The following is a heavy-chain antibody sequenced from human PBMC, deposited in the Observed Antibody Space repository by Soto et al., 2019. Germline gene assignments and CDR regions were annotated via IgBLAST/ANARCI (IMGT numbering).Heavy chain of an antibody. J-gene: IGHJ6*02. CDR2: TIPIFGTA. V-gene: IGHV1-69*06. CDR1: GGTFSSYA. CDR3: ARLGGYCSSTSCYRDYYYYYGMDV. Sequence: SVKVSCKASGGTFSSYAISWVRQAPGQGLEWMGGTIPIFGTANYAQKFQGRVTITADKSTSTTYMELSSLRSEDTAVYYCARLGGYCSSTSCYRDYYYYYGMDVWGQGTTVTVSS. D-gene: IGHD2-2*02.